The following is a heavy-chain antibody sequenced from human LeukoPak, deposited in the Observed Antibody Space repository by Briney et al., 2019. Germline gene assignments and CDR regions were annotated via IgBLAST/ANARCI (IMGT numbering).Heavy chain of an antibody. CDR1: GFTFSSYA. CDR2: ISGSGGST. D-gene: IGHD5-24*01. Sequence: PGGSLRLSCAASGFTFSSYAMSWVRQAPGKGLEWVSAISGSGGSTYYADSVKGRFTISRDNSKNTLYLQMNSLRAEDTAVYYCARDDGDGWTYFDYWGQGTLVTVSS. V-gene: IGHV3-23*01. J-gene: IGHJ4*02. CDR3: ARDDGDGWTYFDY.